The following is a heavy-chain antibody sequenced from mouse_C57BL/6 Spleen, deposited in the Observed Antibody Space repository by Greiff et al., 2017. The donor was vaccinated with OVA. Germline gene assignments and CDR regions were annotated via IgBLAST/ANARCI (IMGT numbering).Heavy chain of an antibody. J-gene: IGHJ1*03. CDR1: GFTFTDYY. CDR2: IRNKANGYTT. CDR3: ARSHPYYYGSSYWYFDV. D-gene: IGHD1-1*01. Sequence: EVQVVESGGGLVQPGGSLSLSCAASGFTFTDYYMSWVRQPPGKALEWLGFIRNKANGYTTEYSASVKGRFTISRDNSQSILYLQMNALRAEDSATYYCARSHPYYYGSSYWYFDVWGTGTTVTVSS. V-gene: IGHV7-3*01.